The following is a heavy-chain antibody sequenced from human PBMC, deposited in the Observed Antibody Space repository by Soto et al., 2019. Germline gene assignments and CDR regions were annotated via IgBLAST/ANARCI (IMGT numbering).Heavy chain of an antibody. CDR2: IYRTGST. CDR1: GRSVSTYY. CDR3: ASRDPGTSVDY. V-gene: IGHV4-34*01. D-gene: IGHD1-7*01. Sequence: PSETLSLTCAVSGRSVSTYYWAWIRQPPGKGLEWIGEIYRTGSTNYNPSLKSRVTISLDKSENQFSLKVTSLTAADTAVYYCASRDPGTSVDYWGQGTLVTVSS. J-gene: IGHJ4*02.